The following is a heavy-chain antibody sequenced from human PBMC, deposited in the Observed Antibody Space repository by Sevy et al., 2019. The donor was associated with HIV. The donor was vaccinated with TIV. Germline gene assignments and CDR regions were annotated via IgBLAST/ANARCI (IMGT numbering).Heavy chain of an antibody. CDR2: IYYTGST. Sequence: SETLSLTCTVSGGSISAYYWSWIRQSPGKALEYIGYIYYTGSTNYNPSLKNRVTISVDTSKNQFSLKLSSVTAADTAVYYCTRAPPVRSGDDSLNWFDPWGQGTLVTVSS. CDR3: TRAPPVRSGDDSLNWFDP. V-gene: IGHV4-59*01. CDR1: GGSISAYY. J-gene: IGHJ5*02. D-gene: IGHD5-12*01.